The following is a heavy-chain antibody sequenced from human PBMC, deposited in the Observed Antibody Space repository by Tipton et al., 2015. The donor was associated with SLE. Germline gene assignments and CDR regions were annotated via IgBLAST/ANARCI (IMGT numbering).Heavy chain of an antibody. Sequence: TLSLTCTVSGGSISSGSYYWSWIRQPAGKGLEWIGRIYTSGSTNYYPSLKSRVTISVDTSKNQFSLKLSSVTAADTALYYCARHKLGFSWSYFDSWGQGTLVTVSS. D-gene: IGHD3-3*01. J-gene: IGHJ4*02. CDR3: ARHKLGFSWSYFDS. CDR1: GGSISSGSYY. CDR2: IYTSGST. V-gene: IGHV4-61*02.